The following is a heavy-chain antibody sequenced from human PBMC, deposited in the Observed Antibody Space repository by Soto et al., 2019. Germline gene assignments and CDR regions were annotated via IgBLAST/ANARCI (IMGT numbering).Heavy chain of an antibody. CDR1: GGSISSGSYY. J-gene: IGHJ4*02. Sequence: QVQLQESGPGLVKPSQTLSLTCTVSGGSISSGSYYWTWIRQHPGKGLEWIGYIHSSGSTYYNPSLERRFTISLDVSENQFSLKLNSVTAADTAVYYCAREDRNYHDPRGYFHWGQGTLVTVSS. CDR2: IHSSGST. CDR3: AREDRNYHDPRGYFH. V-gene: IGHV4-31*03. D-gene: IGHD3-22*01.